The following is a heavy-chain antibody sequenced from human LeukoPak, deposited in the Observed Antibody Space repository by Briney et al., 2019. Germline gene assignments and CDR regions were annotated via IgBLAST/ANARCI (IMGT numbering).Heavy chain of an antibody. CDR3: AKEQIWFGDLGHAFDI. V-gene: IGHV3-9*01. CDR2: ISWNSGSI. Sequence: GGSLRLSCAASGFTFDDYAMHWVRQAPGKGLEWVSGISWNSGSIGYADSVKGRFTISRDNAKNSLYLQMNSLRAEDTALYYCAKEQIWFGDLGHAFDIWGQGTMVTVSS. J-gene: IGHJ3*02. D-gene: IGHD3-10*01. CDR1: GFTFDDYA.